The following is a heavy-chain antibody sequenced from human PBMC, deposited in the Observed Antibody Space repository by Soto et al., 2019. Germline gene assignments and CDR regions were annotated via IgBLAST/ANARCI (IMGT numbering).Heavy chain of an antibody. Sequence: SGPTLVNPTETLTLTCTVSGFSLSNARMGVSWIRQPPGKALEWLAHIFSNDEKSYSTSLKSRLTISKDTSKSQVVLTMTNMDHVDTATYYCARYYCGGDCYTAPIDPWGQGTLVTVSS. V-gene: IGHV2-26*01. CDR1: GFSLSNARMG. CDR2: IFSNDEK. J-gene: IGHJ5*02. D-gene: IGHD2-21*02. CDR3: ARYYCGGDCYTAPIDP.